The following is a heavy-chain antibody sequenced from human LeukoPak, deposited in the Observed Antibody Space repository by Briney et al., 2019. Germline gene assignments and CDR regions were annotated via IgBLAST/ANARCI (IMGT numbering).Heavy chain of an antibody. J-gene: IGHJ6*02. Sequence: GGSLRLSCAASGFTFSSYSMNWVRQAPGKGLEWVSFIDTSASYIYYGDSVKGRFTISRDNAKNSLYLQMNGLRAEDTAVYYCAKGAPGITLMGVWGQGTTVTVSS. CDR3: AKGAPGITLMGV. CDR2: IDTSASYI. D-gene: IGHD1-20*01. V-gene: IGHV3-21*04. CDR1: GFTFSSYS.